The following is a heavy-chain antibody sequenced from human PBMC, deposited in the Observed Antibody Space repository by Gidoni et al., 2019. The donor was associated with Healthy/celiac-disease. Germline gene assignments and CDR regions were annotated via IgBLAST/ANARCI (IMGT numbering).Heavy chain of an antibody. V-gene: IGHV1-46*01. D-gene: IGHD4-4*01. Sequence: QVQLVQYGAEVKKPGASVKVSCKASGYTFTSYYMHWVRQAPGQGLAWMGIINPSGGSTSYAQKFQGRVTMTRDTSTSTVYMELSSLRSEDTAVYYCARDLGTVTTPYYYGMDVWGQGTTVTVSS. CDR1: GYTFTSYY. J-gene: IGHJ6*02. CDR2: INPSGGST. CDR3: ARDLGTVTTPYYYGMDV.